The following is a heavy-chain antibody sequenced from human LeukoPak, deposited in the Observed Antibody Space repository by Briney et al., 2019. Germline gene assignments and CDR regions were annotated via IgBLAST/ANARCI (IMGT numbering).Heavy chain of an antibody. Sequence: GGSLRLSCTDSGFTFTTHAMHWVRQAPGKGLEWVSGLSGSASSTYYADSVKGRFTISRDNSKNTLYLQMDSLRAEDTAVYYCAKDALPHTYSYYFDFWGQGTLVTVSS. V-gene: IGHV3-23*01. D-gene: IGHD2-15*01. J-gene: IGHJ4*02. CDR3: AKDALPHTYSYYFDF. CDR2: LSGSASST. CDR1: GFTFTTHA.